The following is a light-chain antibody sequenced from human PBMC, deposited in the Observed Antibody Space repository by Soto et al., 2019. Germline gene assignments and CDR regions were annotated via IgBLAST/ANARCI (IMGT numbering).Light chain of an antibody. CDR2: GAS. CDR3: QVYGPSPPIT. CDR1: QTVTSNY. Sequence: EIVLTQSPGTLSLSPGERATLSCGASQTVTSNYLAWYQQKPGQAPRLLIFGASSRATGIPDRFTGSGSGADFTLTISRLEPEDFAVYYCQVYGPSPPITFGQGTRLEIK. V-gene: IGKV3-20*01. J-gene: IGKJ5*01.